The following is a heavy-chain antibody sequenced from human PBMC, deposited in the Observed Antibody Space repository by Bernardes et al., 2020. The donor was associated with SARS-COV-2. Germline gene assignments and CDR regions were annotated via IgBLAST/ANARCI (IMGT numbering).Heavy chain of an antibody. CDR2: VYSSGNS. J-gene: IGHJ6*02. V-gene: IGHV4-39*01. CDR1: GPSIIRNNYY. CDR3: AGSSCGIDCYIGGLRSWDYGMDV. Sequence: LSLPSTVSGPSIIRNNYYWGWIRQSPGKGLEWIGSVYSSGNSYYNPSLQSRVRASVDTSKNQFSLRLSFVTAADTAVYYCAGSSCGIDCYIGGLRSWDYGMDVWGQGTTVTVSS. D-gene: IGHD2-21*02.